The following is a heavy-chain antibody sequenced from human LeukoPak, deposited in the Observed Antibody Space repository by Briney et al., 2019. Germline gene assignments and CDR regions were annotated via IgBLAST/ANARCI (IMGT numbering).Heavy chain of an antibody. Sequence: GGSLRLSCAASGFTFSSYSMNWVRQAPGRGLEWVSSIRFTGSYIYYADSVKGRFTISRDDAKNLLSLQMISLRVEDTAVYYCARDFGHKTPFFDYWGQGTLVTVSS. D-gene: IGHD3-3*01. V-gene: IGHV3-21*01. CDR3: ARDFGHKTPFFDY. CDR2: IRFTGSYI. J-gene: IGHJ4*02. CDR1: GFTFSSYS.